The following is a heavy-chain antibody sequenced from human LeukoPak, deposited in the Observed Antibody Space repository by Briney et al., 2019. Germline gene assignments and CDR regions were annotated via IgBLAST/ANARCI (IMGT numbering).Heavy chain of an antibody. J-gene: IGHJ4*02. CDR3: ARGLRYYDILTGYYTYCFDY. V-gene: IGHV4-34*01. CDR2: INHSGST. Sequence: SETLSLTCAVYGGSFSGYYWSWIRQPPGKGLEWIGEINHSGSTNHNPSLKSRVTISVDTSKNQFSLKLSSVTAADTAVYYCARGLRYYDILTGYYTYCFDYWGQGTLVTVSS. CDR1: GGSFSGYY. D-gene: IGHD3-9*01.